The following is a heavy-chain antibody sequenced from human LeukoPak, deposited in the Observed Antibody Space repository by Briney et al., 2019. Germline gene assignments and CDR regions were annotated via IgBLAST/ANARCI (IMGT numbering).Heavy chain of an antibody. D-gene: IGHD6-19*01. V-gene: IGHV1-69*05. CDR1: GGTFSSYA. Sequence: SVKVSCKAAGGTFSSYASSWVRQAPGQGLEWMGGIIPIFGTANYAQKFQGRVTITTDESTSTAYMELSSLRSEDTAVYYCVPTAGYSSGWYNFEYWGQGTLVTVSS. CDR2: IIPIFGTA. J-gene: IGHJ4*02. CDR3: VPTAGYSSGWYNFEY.